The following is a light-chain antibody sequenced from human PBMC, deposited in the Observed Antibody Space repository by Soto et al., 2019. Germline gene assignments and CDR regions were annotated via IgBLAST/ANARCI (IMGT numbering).Light chain of an antibody. CDR3: QQYDNLPLT. J-gene: IGKJ4*01. V-gene: IGKV1-33*01. CDR2: DAS. CDR1: QDISNY. Sequence: IQMPQSPYSLSASVGDRVTITCQASQDISNYLNWYQQKPGKAPKLLIYDASNLETGVPSRFSGSGSGTDFTFTISSLQPEDIATYYCQQYDNLPLTFGGGTKVDI.